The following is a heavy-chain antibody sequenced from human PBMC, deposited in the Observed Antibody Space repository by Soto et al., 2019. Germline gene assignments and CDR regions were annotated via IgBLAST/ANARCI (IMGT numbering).Heavy chain of an antibody. CDR3: ARDVGYSSTWEI. D-gene: IGHD6-13*01. J-gene: IGHJ3*02. V-gene: IGHV1-18*01. CDR2: ISAYNGNT. CDR1: GYTFTSYG. Sequence: QVQLVQSGAEVKKPGASVKVSCKASGYTFTSYGITWVRQAPGQGLEWMGWISAYNGNTNYAQKLQGRVTMTTDTPTSTADIDLRSVRSDDTAVYYCARDVGYSSTWEIWGQGTMVTVSS.